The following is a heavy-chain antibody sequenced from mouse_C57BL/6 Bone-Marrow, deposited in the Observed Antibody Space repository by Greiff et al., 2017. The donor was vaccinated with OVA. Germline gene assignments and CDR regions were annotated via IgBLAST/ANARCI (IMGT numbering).Heavy chain of an antibody. CDR2: INPNNGGT. J-gene: IGHJ1*03. Sequence: EVQLQQSGPELVKPGASVKISCKASGYTFTDYYMNWVKQSHGKSLEWIGDINPNNGGTSYNQKFKGKATLTVDKSSSTAYMELRSLTSEDSAVYYCASSMDGNHWYFDVWGTGTTVTVSS. D-gene: IGHD2-1*01. V-gene: IGHV1-26*01. CDR3: ASSMDGNHWYFDV. CDR1: GYTFTDYY.